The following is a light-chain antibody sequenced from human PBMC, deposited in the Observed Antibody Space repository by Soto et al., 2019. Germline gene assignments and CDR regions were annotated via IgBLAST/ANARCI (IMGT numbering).Light chain of an antibody. CDR3: QQSYSTPPAT. V-gene: IGKV1-39*01. CDR2: AAS. J-gene: IGKJ1*01. CDR1: QSISSY. Sequence: DIQMTQSPSSLSASVGDRVTNTCRASQSISSYLNWYQQKPGKAPKLLIYAASSLQSGVPSRFSGSGSGTDFTLTISSLQPEDFATYYCQQSYSTPPATFGQGTKVDIK.